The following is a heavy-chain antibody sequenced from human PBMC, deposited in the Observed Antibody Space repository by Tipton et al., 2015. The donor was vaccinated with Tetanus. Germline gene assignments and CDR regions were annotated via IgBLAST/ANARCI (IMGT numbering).Heavy chain of an antibody. Sequence: QSGPEVKKPGTSVKVSCKASGFTFTSSAVQWVRQARGQRLEWIGWIVVGSGNTNYAQKFQERVTITRDMSTSTAYMELSSLRSEDTAGYDCAAAIAVAGTDEHWYFDLWGRGTLVTVSS. CDR2: IVVGSGNT. CDR3: AAAIAVAGTDEHWYFDL. CDR1: GFTFTSSA. D-gene: IGHD6-19*01. V-gene: IGHV1-58*01. J-gene: IGHJ2*01.